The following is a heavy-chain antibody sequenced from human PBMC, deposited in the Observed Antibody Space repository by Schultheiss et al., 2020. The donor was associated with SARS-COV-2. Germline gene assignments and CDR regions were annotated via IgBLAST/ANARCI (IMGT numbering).Heavy chain of an antibody. V-gene: IGHV3-23*01. CDR1: GFSFAAYG. CDR3: AKDVGREFAVTLPN. J-gene: IGHJ4*02. Sequence: GGSLRLSCTASGFSFAAYGMSWVRLAPGKGLEWVSSISGSRGTTYYADSVKGRFTISRDNSKNTVDLQMDSLRVDDTATYYCAKDVGREFAVTLPNWGQGTLVTVSS. D-gene: IGHD4-17*01. CDR2: ISGSRGTT.